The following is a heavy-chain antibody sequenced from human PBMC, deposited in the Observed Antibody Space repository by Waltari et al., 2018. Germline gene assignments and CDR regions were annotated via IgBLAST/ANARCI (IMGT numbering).Heavy chain of an antibody. CDR1: GFTFNVSW. CDR3: ARAFVNIAARGMDA. V-gene: IGHV3-74*01. Sequence: EVLLVESGGGLVQPGGSLRLSCAASGFTFNVSWWYWVRQAPGKGLVWVSTISSNGNYGTYADSVRGRFTISRDNAKNTLYLQMNSLTAEDTAVYYCARAFVNIAARGMDAWGQGTAVTVSS. D-gene: IGHD6-13*01. J-gene: IGHJ6*02. CDR2: ISSNGNYG.